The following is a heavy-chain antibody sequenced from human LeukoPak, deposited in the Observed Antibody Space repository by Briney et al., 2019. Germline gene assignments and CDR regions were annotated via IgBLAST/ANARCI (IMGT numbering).Heavy chain of an antibody. Sequence: GGSLRLSCAASGFTLSSYAMSWVRQAPGKGLEWVSAISGSGGSTYYADSLKGRFTISRDNSKNTLYLQMNSLRAEDTAVYYCAKVLYGSDPLDAFDIWGQGTMVTVSS. V-gene: IGHV3-23*01. CDR1: GFTLSSYA. J-gene: IGHJ3*02. D-gene: IGHD3-10*01. CDR3: AKVLYGSDPLDAFDI. CDR2: ISGSGGST.